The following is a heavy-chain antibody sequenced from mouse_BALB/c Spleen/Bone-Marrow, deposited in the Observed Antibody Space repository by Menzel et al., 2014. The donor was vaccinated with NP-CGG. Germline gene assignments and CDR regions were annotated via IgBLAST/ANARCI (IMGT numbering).Heavy chain of an antibody. D-gene: IGHD1-2*01. Sequence: QVHVKQSGPGLVAPSQSLSITCTVSGFPLTGYGINWVRQPPGKGLEWLGMIWGDGNTDYNSALKSRLSISKDNSKSQVFLKMNSLQTDDTARYYCARAPGYDLYYAMDYCGQATSTTVST. V-gene: IGHV2-6-7*01. CDR2: IWGDGNT. J-gene: IGHJ4*01. CDR1: GFPLTGYG. CDR3: ARAPGYDLYYAMDY.